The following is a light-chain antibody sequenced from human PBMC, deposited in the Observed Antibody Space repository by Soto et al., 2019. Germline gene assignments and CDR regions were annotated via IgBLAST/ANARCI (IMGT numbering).Light chain of an antibody. CDR1: SSNIGAGYD. Sequence: QSVLKQPPSGSGAPGQRVTISCTGSSSNIGAGYDVHWYQQLPGTAPKLLIYGNSNRPSGVPDRFSGSKSGTSASLAITGLQAEDEADYYCQSYDSSLSGYVFGTGTKFTVL. V-gene: IGLV1-40*01. J-gene: IGLJ1*01. CDR2: GNS. CDR3: QSYDSSLSGYV.